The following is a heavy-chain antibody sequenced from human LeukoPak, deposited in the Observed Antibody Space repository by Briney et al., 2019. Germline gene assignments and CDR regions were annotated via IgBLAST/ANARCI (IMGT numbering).Heavy chain of an antibody. Sequence: GGSLRLSCAASGFTFSSYEMNWVRQAPGKGLEWASYISSSGSTIYYADSVKGRFTISRDNAKNSLYLQMNSLRAEDTAVYYCARCDYGDSYFDYWGQGTLVTVSS. CDR2: ISSSGSTI. J-gene: IGHJ4*02. CDR3: ARCDYGDSYFDY. D-gene: IGHD4-17*01. V-gene: IGHV3-48*03. CDR1: GFTFSSYE.